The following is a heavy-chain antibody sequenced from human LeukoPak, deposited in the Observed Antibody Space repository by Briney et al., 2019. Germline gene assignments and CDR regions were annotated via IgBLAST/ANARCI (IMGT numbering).Heavy chain of an antibody. CDR2: IYPGDSDT. J-gene: IGHJ3*02. D-gene: IGHD3-22*01. CDR1: GYSFTSYW. V-gene: IGHV5-51*01. Sequence: GESLKISCKGSGYSFTSYWIGWVRQMPGKGLEWMGIIYPGDSDTRYSPSFQGQVTISADKSISTAYLQWSSLKASDTAMYYCARHQGPLYYYYDSSDGAGAFDIWGQGTMVTVSS. CDR3: ARHQGPLYYYYDSSDGAGAFDI.